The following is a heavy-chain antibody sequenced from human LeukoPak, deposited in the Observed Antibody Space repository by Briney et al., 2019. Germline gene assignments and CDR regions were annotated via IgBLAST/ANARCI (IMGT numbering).Heavy chain of an antibody. V-gene: IGHV3-7*01. CDR1: GFTFSSYW. D-gene: IGHD1-26*01. Sequence: PGGSLRLSCAASGFTFSSYWMSWVRQAPGPGKGLGWVANIKEDGSEKYYVDSVKGRFTISRDNAKNSLYLQMNSLRVEDTAVYYCARDKIVGATTLDYWGQGTLVTVSS. CDR2: IKEDGSEK. CDR3: ARDKIVGATTLDY. J-gene: IGHJ4*02.